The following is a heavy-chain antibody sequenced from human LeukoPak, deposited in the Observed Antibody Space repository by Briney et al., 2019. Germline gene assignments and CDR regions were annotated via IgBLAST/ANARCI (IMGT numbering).Heavy chain of an antibody. Sequence: GASVKVSCKASGYTFTSYGISWVRQAPGQGLEWMGWISAYNGNTNYAQKLQGRVTMTTDTSTSTAYMELRSLRSDDSAVYYCARVKSNPWPVVPAAMIDYWGQGTLVTVSS. CDR3: ARVKSNPWPVVPAAMIDY. CDR1: GYTFTSYG. D-gene: IGHD2-2*01. V-gene: IGHV1-18*01. CDR2: ISAYNGNT. J-gene: IGHJ4*02.